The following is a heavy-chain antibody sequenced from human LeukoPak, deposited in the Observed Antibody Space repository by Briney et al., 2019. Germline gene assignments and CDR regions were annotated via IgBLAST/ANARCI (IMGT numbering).Heavy chain of an antibody. CDR3: ARESMGGPDDAFDI. J-gene: IGHJ3*02. D-gene: IGHD1-14*01. CDR1: GGTFISYA. CDR2: IIPIFGTA. Sequence: GASVKVSCKASGGTFISYAISWVRQAPGQGLEWMGRIIPIFGTANYAQKFQGRVTITTDESTSTACMELSSLRSEDTAVYYCARESMGGPDDAFDIWGQGTMVTVCS. V-gene: IGHV1-69*05.